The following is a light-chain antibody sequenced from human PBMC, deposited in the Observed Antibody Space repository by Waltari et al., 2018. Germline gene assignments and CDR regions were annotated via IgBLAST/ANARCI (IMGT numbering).Light chain of an antibody. V-gene: IGLV2-11*01. J-gene: IGLJ3*02. CDR2: DVS. CDR3: CAYAGSYFMV. Sequence: QSALTQPRSVSGSPGQSVPISCPGTSSDVGGHDSVSWYQQYPGKGPKLMFYDVSKRPSGVPYRFSASKSGNTASLTISGLQPEDEADYYCCAYAGSYFMVFGGGTRLTVL. CDR1: SSDVGGHDS.